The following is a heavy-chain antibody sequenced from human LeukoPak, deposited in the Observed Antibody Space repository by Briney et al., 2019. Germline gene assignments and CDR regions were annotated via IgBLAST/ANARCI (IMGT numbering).Heavy chain of an antibody. D-gene: IGHD4-23*01. CDR3: ARHDYGGQGGADY. CDR1: GYSFTTFW. V-gene: IGHV5-51*01. J-gene: IGHJ4*02. CDR2: IYPGDSDT. Sequence: GESLKISCKGSGYSFTTFWIGWVRQMPGKGLEWMGLIYPGDSDTRYGPSFQGQVTISADRSISTAYLQWSSLKASDTAIYYCARHDYGGQGGADYWGQGTLVTVSS.